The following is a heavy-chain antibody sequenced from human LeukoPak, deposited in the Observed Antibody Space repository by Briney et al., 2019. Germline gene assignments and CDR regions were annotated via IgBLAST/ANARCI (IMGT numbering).Heavy chain of an antibody. Sequence: ASVKVSCKASGYTFTSYGISRVRQAPGQGLEWMGWISAYNGNTNYAQKLQGRVTMTTDTSTSTAYMELRSLRSDDTAVYYCARGRTYGGNSGPWSDAFDIWGQGTMVTVSS. CDR2: ISAYNGNT. J-gene: IGHJ3*02. D-gene: IGHD4-23*01. CDR1: GYTFTSYG. V-gene: IGHV1-18*01. CDR3: ARGRTYGGNSGPWSDAFDI.